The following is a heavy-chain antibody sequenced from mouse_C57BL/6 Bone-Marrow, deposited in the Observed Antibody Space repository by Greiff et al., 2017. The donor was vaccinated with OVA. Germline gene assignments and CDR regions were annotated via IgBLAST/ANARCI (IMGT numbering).Heavy chain of an antibody. CDR1: GFNIKDDY. Sequence: EVKLQESGAELVRPGASVKLSCTASGFNIKDDYMHWVKQRPEQGLEWIGWIDPENGDTEYASKFQGKATITADTSSNTAYLQLSSLTSEDTAVYYCTTNNWDRGHIDYWGQGTTLTVSS. CDR3: TTNNWDRGHIDY. CDR2: IDPENGDT. J-gene: IGHJ2*01. V-gene: IGHV14-4*01. D-gene: IGHD4-1*01.